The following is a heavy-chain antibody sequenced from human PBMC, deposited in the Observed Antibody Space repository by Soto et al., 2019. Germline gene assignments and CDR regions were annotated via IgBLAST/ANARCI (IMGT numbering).Heavy chain of an antibody. Sequence: QVQLVESGGGLVKPGGSLRLSCAASGFTFSDYYMSWIRQAPGKGLEWVSYISSSSSYTNYADSVKGRFTISRDNVKNSLYLQMNSLRAEDTAVYYCARGQQLVFGTYYFDYWGQGTLVTVSS. CDR2: ISSSSSYT. CDR1: GFTFSDYY. D-gene: IGHD6-13*01. CDR3: ARGQQLVFGTYYFDY. V-gene: IGHV3-11*05. J-gene: IGHJ4*02.